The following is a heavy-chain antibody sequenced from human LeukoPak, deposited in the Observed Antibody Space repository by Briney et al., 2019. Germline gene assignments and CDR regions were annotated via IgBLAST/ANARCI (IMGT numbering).Heavy chain of an antibody. CDR3: ARDMPGGGSWYFDS. J-gene: IGHJ4*02. V-gene: IGHV4-61*01. D-gene: IGHD2-15*01. CDR2: IYYSGST. CDR1: GGSISSSSYY. Sequence: KPSETLSLTCTVSGGSISSSSYYWGWIRQPPGKGLEWIAYIYYSGSTNYNPSFKSRVTISVDTSKNQFSLQLSSVTAADTAVYYCARDMPGGGSWYFDSWGQGTLVTVSS.